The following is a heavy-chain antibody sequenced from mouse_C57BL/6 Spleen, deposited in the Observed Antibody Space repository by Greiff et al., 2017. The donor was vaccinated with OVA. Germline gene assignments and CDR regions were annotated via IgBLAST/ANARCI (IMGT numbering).Heavy chain of an antibody. CDR2: IYPGDGDT. CDR1: GYAFSSSG. CDR3: AREGGYYYGSSYGYFDV. D-gene: IGHD1-1*01. V-gene: IGHV1-82*01. Sequence: VQLQQSGPELVKPGASVKISCKASGYAFSSSGMNWVKQRPGKGLEWIGRIYPGDGDTNYNGKFKGKATLTADKSSSTAYMQLSSLTSEDSAVYFCAREGGYYYGSSYGYFDVWGTGPTVTVSS. J-gene: IGHJ1*03.